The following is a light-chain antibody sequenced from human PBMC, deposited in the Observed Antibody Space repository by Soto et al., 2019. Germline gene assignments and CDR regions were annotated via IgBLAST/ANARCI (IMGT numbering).Light chain of an antibody. Sequence: EIVLTQSPGILSLSPGERATLSCRASQSVSSTNLAWYQQTPGQAPRLLIYGASTRATGIPDRFSGSGSGTDFTLTISRREPEDFAVYYGQQYSTSPTWTFGQGTKVEIK. CDR3: QQYSTSPTWT. V-gene: IGKV3-20*01. CDR1: QSVSSTN. CDR2: GAS. J-gene: IGKJ1*01.